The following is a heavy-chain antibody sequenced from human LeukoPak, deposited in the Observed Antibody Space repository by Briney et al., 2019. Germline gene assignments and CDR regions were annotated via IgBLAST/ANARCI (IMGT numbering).Heavy chain of an antibody. Sequence: GGSLRLPCAASGFTVSSNYLSWVRQAPGKGLEWVSVIYSGGSTYYADSVKGRFTISRDNSKNTLYLQMNSLRAEDTAVYYCARVVPAAWIVDYWGQGTLVTVSS. CDR1: GFTVSSNY. V-gene: IGHV3-66*02. D-gene: IGHD2-2*01. CDR3: ARVVPAAWIVDY. J-gene: IGHJ4*02. CDR2: IYSGGST.